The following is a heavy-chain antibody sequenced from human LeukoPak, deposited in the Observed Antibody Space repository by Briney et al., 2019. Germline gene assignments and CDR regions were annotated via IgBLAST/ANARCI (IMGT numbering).Heavy chain of an antibody. V-gene: IGHV4-59*01. CDR1: GGSISSYY. D-gene: IGHD1-1*01. CDR2: IYYSGST. J-gene: IGHJ4*02. CDR3: AISDGYFLTLYYFDY. Sequence: SETLSLTCTVSGGSISSYYWSWIRQPPGKGLEWSGDIYYSGSTNYNPSLKSRVTISVDTSKNQFSLKLSSVTAADTAVYYCAISDGYFLTLYYFDYWGQGTLVTVSS.